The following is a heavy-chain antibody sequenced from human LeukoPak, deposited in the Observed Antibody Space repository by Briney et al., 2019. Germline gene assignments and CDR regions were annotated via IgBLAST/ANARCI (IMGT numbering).Heavy chain of an antibody. J-gene: IGHJ4*02. D-gene: IGHD3-22*01. Sequence: PSETLSLTCAVYGGSFSGYYWSWIRQPPGKGLEWIGEINHSGSTNYNPSLKSRVTISVDTSKNQFSLKLSSVTAADTAVYYCARGLFDYYDSSGYSYFDYWGQGTLVTVSS. CDR1: GGSFSGYY. V-gene: IGHV4-34*01. CDR3: ARGLFDYYDSSGYSYFDY. CDR2: INHSGST.